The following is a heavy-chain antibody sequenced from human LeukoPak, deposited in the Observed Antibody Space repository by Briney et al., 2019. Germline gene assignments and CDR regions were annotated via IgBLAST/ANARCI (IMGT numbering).Heavy chain of an antibody. CDR1: GGTFSSYA. Sequence: AVKVSCKASGGTFSSYAISWVRQAPGQGREWMGRIIPIFGTANYAQKFQGRVTITTDESTSTAYMELSSLRSEDTAVYYCARGLGRLQFQSNWFDPWGQGTLVTVSS. J-gene: IGHJ5*02. V-gene: IGHV1-69*05. CDR3: ARGLGRLQFQSNWFDP. D-gene: IGHD5-24*01. CDR2: IIPIFGTA.